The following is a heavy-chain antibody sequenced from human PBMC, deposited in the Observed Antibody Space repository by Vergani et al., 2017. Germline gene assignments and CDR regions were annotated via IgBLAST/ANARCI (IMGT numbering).Heavy chain of an antibody. CDR3: ARGPGRYDSSCYPFDY. D-gene: IGHD3-22*01. CDR2: IYYSGST. Sequence: QVQLQESGPGLVKPSETLSLTCTVSGGSISSYYWSWIRQPPGKGLEWIGYIYYSGSTNYNPSLKSRVTISVDTSKNQFSLKLSSVTAADTAVYYCARGPGRYDSSCYPFDYWGQGTLVTVSS. V-gene: IGHV4-59*01. CDR1: GGSISSYY. J-gene: IGHJ4*02.